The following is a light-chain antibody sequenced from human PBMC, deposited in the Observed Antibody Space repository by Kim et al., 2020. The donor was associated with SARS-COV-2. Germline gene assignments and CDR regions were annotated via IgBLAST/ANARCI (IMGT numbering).Light chain of an antibody. CDR3: LQYDSYPWT. J-gene: IGKJ1*01. Sequence: ASTGDRVTITCRAGEAVSYNFAWYQQQAGKVPKVLIHTTWTLQSGVPSRFSGTGSGTDCTLTISGLKSEDFATYYCLQYDSYPWTFGQGTEVDIK. CDR1: EAVSYN. V-gene: IGKV1-8*01. CDR2: TTW.